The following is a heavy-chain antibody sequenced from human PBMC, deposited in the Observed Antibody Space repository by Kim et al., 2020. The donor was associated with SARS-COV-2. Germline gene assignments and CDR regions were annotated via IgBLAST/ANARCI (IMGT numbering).Heavy chain of an antibody. CDR2: ISRNYSNT. J-gene: IGHJ2*01. D-gene: IGHD6-13*01. CDR3: AKQLGEPHFYL. Sequence: GGSLRLSCAASGFTFSSYAMSWVLQAPGKGLEWVSAISRNYSNTDYADSVKGRFTISRDNSKNTLYLQMNSLRAEDTAVYYCAKQLGEPHFYLWGRGTL. CDR1: GFTFSSYA. V-gene: IGHV3-23*05.